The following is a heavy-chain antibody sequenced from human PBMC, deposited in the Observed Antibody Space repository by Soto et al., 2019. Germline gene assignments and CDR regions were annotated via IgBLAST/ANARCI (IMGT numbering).Heavy chain of an antibody. Sequence: EVQLVESGGGLVQPGESLRLSCAASGFTFSSYTMNWVRQAPGKGLEWLCYIRSGDFTTYYADSVKGRFTISRDNAKNSVYLQMNSLRDEDTALYYCARELALGGNGMDVWGQGTTVTVSS. D-gene: IGHD3-16*01. CDR2: IRSGDFTT. J-gene: IGHJ6*02. CDR3: ARELALGGNGMDV. V-gene: IGHV3-48*02. CDR1: GFTFSSYT.